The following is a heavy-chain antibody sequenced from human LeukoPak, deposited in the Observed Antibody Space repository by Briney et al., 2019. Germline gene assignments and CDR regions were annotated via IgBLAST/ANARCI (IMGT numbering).Heavy chain of an antibody. V-gene: IGHV3-21*01. CDR1: GFTFSSYS. CDR3: ASTAEYSSVWCPDFDD. J-gene: IGHJ4*02. CDR2: ISSSSSYI. Sequence: GGSLRLSCAASGFTFSSYSMNWVRQAPGKGLEWVSSISSSSSYIYYADSVKGRFTISRDNAKNSLYLQMNSLRAEDTAVYYCASTAEYSSVWCPDFDDWGQGTLVTVSS. D-gene: IGHD6-19*01.